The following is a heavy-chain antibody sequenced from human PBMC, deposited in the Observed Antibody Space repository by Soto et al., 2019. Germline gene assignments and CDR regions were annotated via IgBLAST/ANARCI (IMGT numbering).Heavy chain of an antibody. CDR3: AKDTYYHDSTGYYIFDH. D-gene: IGHD3-22*01. J-gene: IGHJ4*02. Sequence: GGSLRLSCAASGFIFSSYGIHWVRQAPGKGLEWVAVISYDGNNEHYADSVKDRFTISRDNSKNTLYLQMDSLRAEDTAVYYCAKDTYYHDSTGYYIFDHWAQGTLVPVS. CDR1: GFIFSSYG. CDR2: ISYDGNNE. V-gene: IGHV3-30*18.